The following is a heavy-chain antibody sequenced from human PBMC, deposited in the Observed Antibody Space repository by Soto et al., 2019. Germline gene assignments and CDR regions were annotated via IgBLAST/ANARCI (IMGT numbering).Heavy chain of an antibody. Sequence: ASVKVSCKASGYTFTSYGISWVRQAPGQGLEWMGWISAYNGNTNYAQKFQGRVTMTTDTSTSTAYMELRSLRSDDTAVYYCAREDTAMGLFDYWGQGTLVTVSS. CDR3: AREDTAMGLFDY. D-gene: IGHD5-18*01. CDR1: GYTFTSYG. CDR2: ISAYNGNT. V-gene: IGHV1-18*01. J-gene: IGHJ4*02.